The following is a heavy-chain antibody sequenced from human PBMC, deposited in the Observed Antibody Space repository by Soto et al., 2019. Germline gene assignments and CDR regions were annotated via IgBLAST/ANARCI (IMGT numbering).Heavy chain of an antibody. J-gene: IGHJ6*02. V-gene: IGHV1-2*02. Sequence: ASLKVSCKASGYTFTGYYMHWVRQAPGQGLEWMGWINPNSGGTNYAQKFQGRVTMTRDTSISTADMELSRLRSDDTAVYYCARAPRNVVVPAAIFGTPRMGVWGQGTTVTVSS. CDR2: INPNSGGT. CDR1: GYTFTGYY. D-gene: IGHD2-2*02. CDR3: ARAPRNVVVPAAIFGTPRMGV.